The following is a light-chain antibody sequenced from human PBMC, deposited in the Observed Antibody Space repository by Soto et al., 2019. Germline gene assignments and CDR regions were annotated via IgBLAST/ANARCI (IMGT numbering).Light chain of an antibody. CDR2: AAS. J-gene: IGKJ4*01. CDR1: QSISSY. Sequence: DIQMTQSPSSLSASVGDRVTITCRASQSISSYLNWYQQKPGKAPKLLIYAASSLQSGVPSRFSGSGSGTDFTLTISSLLPEDSATYYCQQSYSTPPTFGGGTMVEIK. V-gene: IGKV1-39*01. CDR3: QQSYSTPPT.